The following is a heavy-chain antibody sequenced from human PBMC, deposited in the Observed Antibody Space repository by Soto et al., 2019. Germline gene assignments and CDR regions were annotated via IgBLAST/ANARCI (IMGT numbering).Heavy chain of an antibody. CDR3: ARRAPAKDRSQTSYYYYGMDV. V-gene: IGHV4-34*01. J-gene: IGHJ6*02. CDR1: GGSFSGYY. Sequence: QVQLQQWGAGLLKPSETLSLTCAVYGGSFSGYYWSWIRQPPGKGLERIGEINHSGSTNYNPSLKSRVTISVDTSKNQFSLKLSSVTAADTAVYYCARRAPAKDRSQTSYYYYGMDVWGQGTTVTVSS. D-gene: IGHD2-2*01. CDR2: INHSGST.